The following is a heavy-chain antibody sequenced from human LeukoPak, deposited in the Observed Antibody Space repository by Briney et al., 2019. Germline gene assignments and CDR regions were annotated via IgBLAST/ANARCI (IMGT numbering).Heavy chain of an antibody. V-gene: IGHV3-21*01. CDR1: GFTFSTYN. Sequence: PWGSLRLSCAASGFTFSTYNMNWVRQAPGKGLEWVSSISSSGSYIRYADSVKGRFTLSRDNAKNSLYLQMSSLRAEDTAVYYCARDYFWEQYYFGYWGQGTLVTVSS. CDR3: ARDYFWEQYYFGY. D-gene: IGHD3-16*01. CDR2: ISSSGSYI. J-gene: IGHJ4*02.